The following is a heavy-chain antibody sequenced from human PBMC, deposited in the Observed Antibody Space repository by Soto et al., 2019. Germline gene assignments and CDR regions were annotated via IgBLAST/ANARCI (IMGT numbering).Heavy chain of an antibody. CDR1: GFRFSDHS. J-gene: IGHJ4*02. Sequence: GGSLRLSCVASGFRFSDHSMNWVRQAPGKGLQWISYISSNSDTTYYADSVKGRFTVSRDNAKNALFLQMNSLRDDDTATYYCARLPKGSLVTAWGQGAQVTVSS. CDR3: ARLPKGSLVTA. D-gene: IGHD2-21*02. CDR2: ISSNSDTT. V-gene: IGHV3-48*02.